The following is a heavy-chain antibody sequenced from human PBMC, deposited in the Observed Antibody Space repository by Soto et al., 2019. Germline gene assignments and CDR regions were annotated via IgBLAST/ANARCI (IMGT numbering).Heavy chain of an antibody. CDR3: ARLGGYCSSTSCYGHYTMDV. CDR1: GGSLTDYF. Sequence: SETLSLTCAVSGGSLTDYFWSWIRQTPGKGLEWIGEINHSGSTNYHPSLKSRVTISIDTSKNQFSLKLRSVTAADTGVYYCARLGGYCSSTSCYGHYTMDVWGQGTTVTVSS. CDR2: INHSGST. D-gene: IGHD2-2*01. V-gene: IGHV4-34*01. J-gene: IGHJ6*02.